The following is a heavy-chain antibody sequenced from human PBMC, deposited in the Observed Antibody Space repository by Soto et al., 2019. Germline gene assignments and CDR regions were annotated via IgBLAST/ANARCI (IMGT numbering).Heavy chain of an antibody. Sequence: GGSLRLSCAASGFTFSSYGMHWVRQAPGKGLEWVAVIWYDGSNKYYADSVKGRFTISRANSKNTPYLQMNSLRAEDTAVYYCARDGAAAGPWYYYYGMDVWGQGTTVTVSS. CDR2: IWYDGSNK. V-gene: IGHV3-33*01. J-gene: IGHJ6*02. CDR1: GFTFSSYG. CDR3: ARDGAAAGPWYYYYGMDV. D-gene: IGHD6-13*01.